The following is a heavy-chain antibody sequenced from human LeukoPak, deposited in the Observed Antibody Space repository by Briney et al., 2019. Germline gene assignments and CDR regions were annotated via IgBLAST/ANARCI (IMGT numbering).Heavy chain of an antibody. Sequence: SETLSLTCTVSGGSISSYYWSWIRQPPGKGLEWIGYIYYSGSTNYNPSLKSRVTISVDTSKNQFSLKLSSVTAADTAVYYCAIGRVAAAGPFDYWGQGTLVTVSS. D-gene: IGHD6-13*01. CDR1: GGSISSYY. CDR3: AIGRVAAAGPFDY. J-gene: IGHJ4*02. V-gene: IGHV4-59*01. CDR2: IYYSGST.